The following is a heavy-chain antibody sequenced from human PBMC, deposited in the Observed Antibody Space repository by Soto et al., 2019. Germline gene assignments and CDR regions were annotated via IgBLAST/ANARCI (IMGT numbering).Heavy chain of an antibody. CDR3: ARRWGTTFDY. V-gene: IGHV4-59*08. Sequence: TSETLSLTCTVSGGSISSYYWSWIRQPPGKGLEWIGYIYFSGSTNYNPSLKSRVTISVDTSKNQYSLNLSSVTAADTAVYYCARRWGTTFDYWGQGTLVTVSS. CDR1: GGSISSYY. CDR2: IYFSGST. J-gene: IGHJ4*02. D-gene: IGHD3-16*01.